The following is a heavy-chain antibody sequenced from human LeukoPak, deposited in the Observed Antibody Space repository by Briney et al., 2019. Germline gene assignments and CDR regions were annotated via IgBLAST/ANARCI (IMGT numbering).Heavy chain of an antibody. CDR2: IRYDGSNK. J-gene: IGHJ4*02. D-gene: IGHD3-10*01. CDR3: AKDHGSGSYYRRVYFDY. CDR1: GFTFSSYG. V-gene: IGHV3-30*02. Sequence: GGSLRLSCAASGFTFSSYGMHWVRQAPGKGLEWVAFIRYDGSNKYYADSVKGRFTISRDNSKNTLYLQMNSLRAEDTAVYYCAKDHGSGSYYRRVYFDYWGQGTLVTVSS.